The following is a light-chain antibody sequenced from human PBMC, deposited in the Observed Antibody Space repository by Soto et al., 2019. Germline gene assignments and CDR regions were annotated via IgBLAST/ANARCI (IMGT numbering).Light chain of an antibody. CDR2: EVN. V-gene: IGLV2-14*01. CDR1: SSDIGGYNS. J-gene: IGLJ2*01. CDR3: NSYTSSNTLV. Sequence: QSALTQPASGSGSPGQSIAISCTGTSSDIGGYNSVSWYQQHSGKAPKLMIYEVNNRPSGVSNRFSASKSGNTAFLTISGLQAEDEADYYCNSYTSSNTLVFGGGTKLTVL.